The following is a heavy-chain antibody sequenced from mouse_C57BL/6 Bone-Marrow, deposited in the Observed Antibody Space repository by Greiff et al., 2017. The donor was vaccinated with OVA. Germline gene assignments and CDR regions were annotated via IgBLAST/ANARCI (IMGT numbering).Heavy chain of an antibody. CDR3: ARSYYSNPLAY. Sequence: EVQGVESRGGLVQPGGSLSLSCAASGFIFTDYYMSWVRQPPGKALEWLGFIRNKANGYTTEYSASVKGRFTISRDNSQSILYLQMNALRAEDSATYYCARSYYSNPLAYWGQGTLVTVSA. CDR1: GFIFTDYY. J-gene: IGHJ3*01. V-gene: IGHV7-3*01. CDR2: IRNKANGYTT. D-gene: IGHD2-5*01.